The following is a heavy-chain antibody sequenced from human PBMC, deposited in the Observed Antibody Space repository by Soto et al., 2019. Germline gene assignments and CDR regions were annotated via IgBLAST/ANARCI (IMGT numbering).Heavy chain of an antibody. Sequence: GGSLRLSCAASGFTFSDYYMSWIRQAPGKGLEWVSYISSSGSTIYYADSVKGRFTISRDNAKNSLYLQMNSLRAEDTAVYYCASHDFWSGYYHPYFDYWGQGTLVTVSS. J-gene: IGHJ4*02. CDR1: GFTFSDYY. CDR2: ISSSGSTI. V-gene: IGHV3-11*01. CDR3: ASHDFWSGYYHPYFDY. D-gene: IGHD3-3*01.